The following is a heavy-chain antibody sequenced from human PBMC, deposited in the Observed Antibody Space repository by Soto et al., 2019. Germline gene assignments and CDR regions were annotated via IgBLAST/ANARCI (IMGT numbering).Heavy chain of an antibody. CDR2: ISYDGSNK. Sequence: GGSLRLSCAASGVTFSNYAMHWVRQAPGKGLEWVAVISYDGSNKYYADSVKGRFTISRDNSKNTLYLQMNSLRAEDTAVYYCATRRLSSPFDYWGQGTLVTVSS. CDR1: GVTFSNYA. CDR3: ATRRLSSPFDY. V-gene: IGHV3-30-3*01. D-gene: IGHD3-16*02. J-gene: IGHJ4*02.